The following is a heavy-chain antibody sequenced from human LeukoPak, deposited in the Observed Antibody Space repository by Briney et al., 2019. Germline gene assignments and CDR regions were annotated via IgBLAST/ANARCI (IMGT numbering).Heavy chain of an antibody. Sequence: ASVKVSCKASGYTFTSYYMHWVRQAPGQGLEWVGWMNPNSGNTGYAQTFQGKLTMTRNTSVKTAYMELSRLRSDDTAVYYCAREEIWFGELLVRYYDYWGQGTLVTVSS. V-gene: IGHV1-8*02. D-gene: IGHD3-10*01. CDR1: GYTFTSYY. CDR3: AREEIWFGELLVRYYDY. J-gene: IGHJ4*02. CDR2: MNPNSGNT.